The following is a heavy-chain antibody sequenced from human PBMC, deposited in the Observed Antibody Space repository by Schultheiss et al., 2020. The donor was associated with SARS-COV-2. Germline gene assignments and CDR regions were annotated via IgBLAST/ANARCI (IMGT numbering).Heavy chain of an antibody. J-gene: IGHJ5*02. D-gene: IGHD4-17*01. CDR2: IYSGGST. Sequence: GGSLRLSCAASGFTVSSNYMSWVRQAPGKGLEWVSVIYSGGSTYYADSVKGRFTISRHNSKNTLYLQMNSLRAEDTALYHCARAGRNYGDYYSFDPWGQGTLVTVSS. CDR1: GFTVSSNY. CDR3: ARAGRNYGDYYSFDP. V-gene: IGHV3-53*01.